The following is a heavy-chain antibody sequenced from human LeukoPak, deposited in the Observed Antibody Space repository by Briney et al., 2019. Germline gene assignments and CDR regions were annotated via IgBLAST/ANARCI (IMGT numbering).Heavy chain of an antibody. V-gene: IGHV4-59*01. CDR2: IYYSGST. Sequence: PQTLSLTPAVSLVSLRINNSRCISHPPPKGHESVGYIYYSGSTNYHPSLKSRVTISVDTSKNKFSLQVRCVAAADTAVYYCARGCGGDCYPLGFDPWGQGTLVTVSS. J-gene: IGHJ5*02. CDR1: LVSLRINN. D-gene: IGHD2-21*02. CDR3: ARGCGGDCYPLGFDP.